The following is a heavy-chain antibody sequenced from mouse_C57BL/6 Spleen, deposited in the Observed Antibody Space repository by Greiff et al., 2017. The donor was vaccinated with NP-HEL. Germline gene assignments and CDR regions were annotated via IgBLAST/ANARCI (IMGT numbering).Heavy chain of an antibody. CDR1: GYTFTSYW. CDR3: ARKVTTVVARNQYYFDY. V-gene: IGHV1-72*01. J-gene: IGHJ2*01. D-gene: IGHD1-1*01. CDR2: IDPNSGGT. Sequence: QVQLQQSGAELVKPGASVKLSCKASGYTFTSYWMHWVKQRPGRGLEWIGRIDPNSGGTKYNEKFKSKATLTVDKPSSTAYMQLSSLTSEDSAVYYCARKVTTVVARNQYYFDYWGQGTTLTVSS.